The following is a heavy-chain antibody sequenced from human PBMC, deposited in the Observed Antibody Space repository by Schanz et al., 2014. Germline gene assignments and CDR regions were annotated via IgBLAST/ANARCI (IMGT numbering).Heavy chain of an antibody. J-gene: IGHJ4*02. CDR1: GFTFSSYA. CDR2: ISSSSSTI. V-gene: IGHV3-48*01. CDR3: ARDLPRTFLFDY. Sequence: EVQLLESGGGLVQPGGSLRLSCAASGFTFSSYAMSWVRQAPGKGLEWVAYISSSSSTIHYADSVKGRFTISRDNAKNSLYLQMDSLRAEDTAVYYCARDLPRTFLFDYWGQGTLVTDSS.